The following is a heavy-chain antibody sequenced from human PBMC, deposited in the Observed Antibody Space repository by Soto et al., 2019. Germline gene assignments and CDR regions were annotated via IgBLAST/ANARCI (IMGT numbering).Heavy chain of an antibody. V-gene: IGHV4-30-2*01. CDR2: IYHSGST. Sequence: QLQLQESGSGLVKPSQTLSLTCAVSGGSISSGGYSWSWIRQPPGKGLEWIGYIYHSGSTYYNPSLKSRVTISVDRSKNQFSLMLSSVTAAYTAVYYCASSYYYDSSGPDAFDIWGQGTMVTVSS. CDR1: GGSISSGGYS. CDR3: ASSYYYDSSGPDAFDI. J-gene: IGHJ3*02. D-gene: IGHD3-22*01.